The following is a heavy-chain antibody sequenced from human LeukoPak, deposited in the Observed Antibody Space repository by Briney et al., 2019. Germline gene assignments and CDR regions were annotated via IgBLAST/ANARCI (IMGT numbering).Heavy chain of an antibody. V-gene: IGHV3-23*01. D-gene: IGHD5-18*01. CDR3: ARKVAVAMDLDY. CDR1: GFTFKSYG. J-gene: IGHJ4*02. Sequence: PGGSLRLSCAGSGFTFKSYGMTWVRQVPGKGLEWVSSITGAGSSTKYADSVNGRFTISRDNSKNTLSLQMTGLRAEDTAVYYCARKVAVAMDLDYWGQGTLVTVSS. CDR2: ITGAGSST.